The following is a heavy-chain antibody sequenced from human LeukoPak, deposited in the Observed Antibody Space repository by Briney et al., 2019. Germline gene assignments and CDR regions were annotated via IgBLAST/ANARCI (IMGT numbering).Heavy chain of an antibody. CDR1: GFTFDDYA. V-gene: IGHV3-9*01. D-gene: IGHD2-21*01. J-gene: IGHJ3*02. CDR3: AKDRSVVPDAFDI. CDR2: ISWNSGSI. Sequence: GRSLRLSCAASGFTFDDYAMPWVRQAPGKGLEWVSGISWNSGSIGYADSVKGRFTISRDNAKNSLYLQMNSLRAEDTALYYCAKDRSVVPDAFDIWGQGTMVTVSS.